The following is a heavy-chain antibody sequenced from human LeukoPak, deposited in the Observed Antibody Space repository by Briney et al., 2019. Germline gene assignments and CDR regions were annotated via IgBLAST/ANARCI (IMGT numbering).Heavy chain of an antibody. V-gene: IGHV3-49*03. CDR1: GFTFGDYA. D-gene: IGHD3-3*01. CDR3: ATVLRFLEWPDGGAFDI. CDR2: IRSITYGGTT. Sequence: GGSLRLSCTASGFTFGDYAMSWFRQAPGKGLEWVGFIRSITYGGTTEYAASVKGRFTISRDNSKNTLYLQMNSLRAEDTAVYYCATVLRFLEWPDGGAFDIWGQGTMVTVSS. J-gene: IGHJ3*02.